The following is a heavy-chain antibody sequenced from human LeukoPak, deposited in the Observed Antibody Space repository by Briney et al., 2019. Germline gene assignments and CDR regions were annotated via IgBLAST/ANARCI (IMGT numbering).Heavy chain of an antibody. CDR1: GGSISSGGYY. CDR2: IYYSGST. CDR3: ARVTTRGNWFDP. D-gene: IGHD1-14*01. Sequence: SQTLSLTCTVSGGSISSGGYYWSWIRQHPGTGLEWIGYIYYSGSTYYNPSLKSRVTISVDTSKNQFSLKLSSVTAADTAVYYCARVTTRGNWFDPWGQGTLVTVSS. V-gene: IGHV4-31*03. J-gene: IGHJ5*02.